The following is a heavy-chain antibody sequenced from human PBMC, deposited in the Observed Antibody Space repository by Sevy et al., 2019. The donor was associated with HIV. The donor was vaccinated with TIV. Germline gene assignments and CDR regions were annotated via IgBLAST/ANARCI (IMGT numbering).Heavy chain of an antibody. CDR1: GGSISSYY. CDR3: ARGRGGYSYGLDY. Sequence: SETLSLTCTVSGGSISSYYWSWIRQPPGKGLEWIGYIYYSGSTNYNPSLQSRVTISVDTSKNQFSLKLGSVTAADTAVYYCARGRGGYSYGLDYWGQGTLVTVSS. J-gene: IGHJ4*02. V-gene: IGHV4-59*01. D-gene: IGHD5-18*01. CDR2: IYYSGST.